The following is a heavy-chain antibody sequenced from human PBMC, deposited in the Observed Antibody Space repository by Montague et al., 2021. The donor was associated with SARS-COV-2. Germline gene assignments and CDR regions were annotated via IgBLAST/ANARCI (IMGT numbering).Heavy chain of an antibody. CDR3: ARLRYYGGNSGFQGLVDY. V-gene: IGHV4-39*01. CDR1: DDSISSSSYN. D-gene: IGHD4-23*01. J-gene: IGHJ4*02. CDR2: VHYNGRT. Sequence: SETLSLTCTVSDDSISSSSYNWGWIRQPPGKGLEWIGSVHYNGRTYYNPSLKSRVTIYVDTSKNQFSLKLSSVTAADTAVYYCARLRYYGGNSGFQGLVDYWGQGALVTVSS.